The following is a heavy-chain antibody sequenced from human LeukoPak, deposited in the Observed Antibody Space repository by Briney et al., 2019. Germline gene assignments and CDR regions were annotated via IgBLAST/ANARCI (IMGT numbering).Heavy chain of an antibody. Sequence: ASVKVSCKASGYTFISYGTTWVRQAPGQGLEWLGWISAYNGNIDYAQKLQGRVTLTTDTSTSTAYMEVRSLRSDDTAVYYCASMSGYYPSYYFDYWGQGTLVTASS. D-gene: IGHD3-3*01. J-gene: IGHJ4*02. CDR3: ASMSGYYPSYYFDY. CDR2: ISAYNGNI. CDR1: GYTFISYG. V-gene: IGHV1-18*01.